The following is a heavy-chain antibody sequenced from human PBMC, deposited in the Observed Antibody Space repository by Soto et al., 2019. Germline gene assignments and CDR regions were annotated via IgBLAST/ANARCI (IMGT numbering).Heavy chain of an antibody. Sequence: QVQLVQSGAEVKNPGASVKASCKASGYTFTRYGIGWARQAPGQGLVWMGWINTYNGNTNYAQNVQGRVTLTTDTSTSTAYMELRSLRSNDTAIYYCAMVDVYVTPSPQDVWGQGTTVIVSS. V-gene: IGHV1-18*01. CDR2: INTYNGNT. CDR1: GYTFTRYG. CDR3: AMVDVYVTPSPQDV. D-gene: IGHD3-16*01. J-gene: IGHJ6*02.